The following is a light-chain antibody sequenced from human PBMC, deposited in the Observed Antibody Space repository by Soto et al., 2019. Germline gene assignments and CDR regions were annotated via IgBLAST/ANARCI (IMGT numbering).Light chain of an antibody. CDR1: SSDVGAYNR. J-gene: IGLJ1*01. V-gene: IGLV2-18*02. Sequence: QSVLTQAPSVSGSPGQSVTISCTGTSSDVGAYNRVSWYQQSPGTAPKLMIYEVSDRPSGVPDRFSGSKSGNTASLTISGLQAEDEADYYCCSHSSSNSFVFGTGTKVTVL. CDR3: CSHSSSNSFV. CDR2: EVS.